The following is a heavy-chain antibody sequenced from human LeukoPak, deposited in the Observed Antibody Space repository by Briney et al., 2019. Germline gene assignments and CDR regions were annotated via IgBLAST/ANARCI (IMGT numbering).Heavy chain of an antibody. D-gene: IGHD3-22*01. J-gene: IGHJ2*01. Sequence: PGGSLRLSCAVSGFTFNYYDMHWVRQAPGKRLEWVSAIRTTGDTHYPDSVKGRFAMSREDAKNSVHLQMNILRAGDTAVYYCARGVSYYYDNSGHPGWYFDLWGRGTLVTVSS. CDR2: IRTTGDT. V-gene: IGHV3-13*01. CDR3: ARGVSYYYDNSGHPGWYFDL. CDR1: GFTFNYYD.